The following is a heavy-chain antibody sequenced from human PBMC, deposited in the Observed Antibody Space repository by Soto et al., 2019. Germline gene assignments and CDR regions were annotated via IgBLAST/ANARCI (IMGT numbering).Heavy chain of an antibody. D-gene: IGHD3-10*01. CDR1: GYTFTSCG. J-gene: IGHJ5*02. CDR2: ISAYNGNT. Sequence: ASVKVSCKASGYTFTSCGISWVRQAPGQGLEWMGWISAYNGNTNYAQKLQGRVTMTTDTSTSTAYMELRSLRSDDTAVYYCARDRPTMVRGVPRWFDPWGQGTLVTVSS. CDR3: ARDRPTMVRGVPRWFDP. V-gene: IGHV1-18*04.